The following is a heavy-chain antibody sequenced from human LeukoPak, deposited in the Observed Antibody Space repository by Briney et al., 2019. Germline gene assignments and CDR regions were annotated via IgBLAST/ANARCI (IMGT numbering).Heavy chain of an antibody. CDR1: GGSISSGGYY. D-gene: IGHD2-15*01. Sequence: SETLSLTCTVSGGSISSGGYYWSWIRQPPGKGLEWIGYIYHSGSTYYNPSLKSRVTISVDRSKNQFSLKPSSVTAADTAVYYCARPSSPGAFDIWGQGTMVTVSS. CDR2: IYHSGST. J-gene: IGHJ3*02. CDR3: ARPSSPGAFDI. V-gene: IGHV4-30-2*01.